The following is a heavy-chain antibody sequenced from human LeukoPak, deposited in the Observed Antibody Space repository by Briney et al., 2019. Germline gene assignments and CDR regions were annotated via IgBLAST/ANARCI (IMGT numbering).Heavy chain of an antibody. CDR3: ARDAHYYDSSGITPFDY. CDR1: GFTFSTYS. V-gene: IGHV3-21*01. Sequence: GGSLRLSCAASGFTFSTYSMNWVRQAPGKGLEWVSSISSSSSYIYYADSVKGRFTISRDNAKNSLYLQMNSLRAEDTAVYYCARDAHYYDSSGITPFDYWGQGTLVTVSS. CDR2: ISSSSSYI. J-gene: IGHJ4*02. D-gene: IGHD3-22*01.